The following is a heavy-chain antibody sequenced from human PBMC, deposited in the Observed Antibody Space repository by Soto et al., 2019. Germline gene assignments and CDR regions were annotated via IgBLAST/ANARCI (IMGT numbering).Heavy chain of an antibody. CDR2: IYYSGST. CDR3: ARGNYYDSSGYYDY. CDR1: GGSISRSSYY. Sequence: SETLSLTCTVSGGSISRSSYYWGWIRQPPGKGLEWIGSIYYSGSTNYNPSLKSRVTISVDTSKNQFSLKLSSVTAADTAVYYCARGNYYDSSGYYDYWGQGT. V-gene: IGHV4-39*07. D-gene: IGHD3-22*01. J-gene: IGHJ4*02.